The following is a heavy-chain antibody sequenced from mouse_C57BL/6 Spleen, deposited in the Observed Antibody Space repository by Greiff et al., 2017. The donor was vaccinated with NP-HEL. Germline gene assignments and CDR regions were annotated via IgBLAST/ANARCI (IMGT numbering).Heavy chain of an antibody. CDR3: ALLYGNYGYFDV. Sequence: VQLVESGGGLVKPGGSLKLSCAASGFTFSSYAMSWVRQTPEKRLEWVATISDGGSYTYYPDNVKGRFTISRDNAKNNLYLQMSHLKSEDTAMYYCALLYGNYGYFDVWGTGTTVTVSS. CDR1: GFTFSSYA. V-gene: IGHV5-4*01. J-gene: IGHJ1*03. D-gene: IGHD2-1*01. CDR2: ISDGGSYT.